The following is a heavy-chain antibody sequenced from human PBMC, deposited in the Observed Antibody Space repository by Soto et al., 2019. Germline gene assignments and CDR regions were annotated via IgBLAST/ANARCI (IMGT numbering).Heavy chain of an antibody. V-gene: IGHV4-39*01. J-gene: IGHJ4*02. CDR2: IYYSGST. CDR3: ARREDNWNFFDY. D-gene: IGHD1-20*01. CDR1: GGSISSSSYY. Sequence: SETLSLTCTVSGGSISSSSYYWGWIRQPPGKGLEWIGSIYYSGSTYYNPSLKSRVTISVDTSKNQFSLKLSSGTAADTAVYYCARREDNWNFFDYWGQGTLVTVSS.